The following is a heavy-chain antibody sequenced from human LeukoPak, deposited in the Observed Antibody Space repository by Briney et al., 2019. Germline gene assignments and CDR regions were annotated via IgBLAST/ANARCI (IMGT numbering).Heavy chain of an antibody. CDR3: QGDRLRNLDYYYYYYMDV. V-gene: IGHV3-23*01. J-gene: IGHJ6*03. CDR2: ISGSGGST. Sequence: LPGGSLRLSCAASGFTFSSYAMSWVRQAPGKGLEWVSAISGSGGSTYYADSVKGRFTISRDNSKNTLYLQMNSLRAEDTAVYYCQGDRLRNLDYYYYYYMDVWGKGTTVTVSS. CDR1: GFTFSSYA. D-gene: IGHD4-17*01.